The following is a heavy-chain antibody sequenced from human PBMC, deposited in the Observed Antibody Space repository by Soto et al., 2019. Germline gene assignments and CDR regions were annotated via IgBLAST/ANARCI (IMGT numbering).Heavy chain of an antibody. D-gene: IGHD1-26*01. V-gene: IGHV4-34*01. CDR2: VNHRGST. CDR1: GGSFSDHF. CDR3: ARILVGAFDF. J-gene: IGHJ4*02. Sequence: ATLSLTCAVYGGSFSDHFWTWIRQSPGKGLEWIGDVNHRGSTSYNPSLKSRVTMSLDSSKNQFSLSLSSVTAADTAVYYCARILVGAFDFWGQGVLVTVSS.